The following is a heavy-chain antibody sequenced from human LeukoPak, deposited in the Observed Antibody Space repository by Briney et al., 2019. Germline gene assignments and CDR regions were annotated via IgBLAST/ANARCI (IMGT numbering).Heavy chain of an antibody. J-gene: IGHJ6*02. Sequence: GGSLRLSCAASGFTVSSNYMSWVRQAPGKGLEWVSVIYSGGSTYYADSVKGRFTISRDNSKNTLYLQMNSLRAEDTAVYYCARDSPGGYYYGMDVWGQGTMVTVSS. CDR2: IYSGGST. V-gene: IGHV3-53*01. D-gene: IGHD3-10*01. CDR3: ARDSPGGYYYGMDV. CDR1: GFTVSSNY.